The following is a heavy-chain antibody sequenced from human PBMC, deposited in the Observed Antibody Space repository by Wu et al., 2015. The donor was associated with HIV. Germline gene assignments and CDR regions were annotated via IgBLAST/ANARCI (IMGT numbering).Heavy chain of an antibody. J-gene: IGHJ6*03. CDR1: GYTFTAHY. D-gene: IGHD2-21*01. CDR2: IRPDSGAT. CDR3: ARDLGDDFAVRGFYWYMDV. Sequence: QLVQSGAEVTKPGASVSVSCQTSGYTFTAHYIHWVRQAPGQGLEWMGWIRPDSGATNYAERFEDRVTMTRDASISTAYMQLRRLRSDDTAVYFCARDLGDDFAVRGFYWYMDVWGRRDRDHRLL. V-gene: IGHV1-2*02.